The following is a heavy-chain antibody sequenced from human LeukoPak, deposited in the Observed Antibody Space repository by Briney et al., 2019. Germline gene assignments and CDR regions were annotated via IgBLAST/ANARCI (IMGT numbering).Heavy chain of an antibody. V-gene: IGHV3-23*01. CDR2: ISGSGRT. CDR1: SFTLSSYA. D-gene: IGHD2-2*01. J-gene: IGHJ4*02. CDR3: AKLPTSTTSGQFDY. Sequence: GGSLRLSCAASSFTLSSYAMSCVREAPVKGLEWVSAISGSGRTYCADSVKGRFAISRDISKNTLYLQMDSLRAEDTAVYYCAKLPTSTTSGQFDYWGQGTLVTVSS.